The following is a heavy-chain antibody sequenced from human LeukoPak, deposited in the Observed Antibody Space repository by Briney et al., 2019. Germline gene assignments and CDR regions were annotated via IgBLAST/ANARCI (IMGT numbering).Heavy chain of an antibody. CDR3: ARVRRGSSWYYYGMDV. J-gene: IGHJ6*02. V-gene: IGHV3-66*01. D-gene: IGHD6-13*01. Sequence: LYSGGSTYYADSVKGRFTISRDNSKNTLYLQMNSLRAEDTAVYYCARVRRGSSWYYYGMDVWGXXT. CDR2: LYSGGST.